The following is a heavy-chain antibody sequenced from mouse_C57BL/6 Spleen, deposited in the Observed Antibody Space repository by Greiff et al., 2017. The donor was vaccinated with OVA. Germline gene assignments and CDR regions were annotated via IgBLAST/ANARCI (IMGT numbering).Heavy chain of an antibody. Sequence: QVQLKQPGAELVKPGASVKLSCKASGYTFTSYWMHWVKQRPGQGLEWIGMIHPNSGSTNYNEKFKSKATLTVDKSSSTAYMQLSSLTSEDSAVYYCARSGDYDVAMDYWGQGTSVTVSS. CDR3: ARSGDYDVAMDY. CDR2: IHPNSGST. V-gene: IGHV1-64*01. CDR1: GYTFTSYW. D-gene: IGHD2-4*01. J-gene: IGHJ4*01.